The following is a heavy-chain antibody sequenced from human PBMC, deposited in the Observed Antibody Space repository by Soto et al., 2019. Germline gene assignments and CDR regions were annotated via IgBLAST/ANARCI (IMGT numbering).Heavy chain of an antibody. Sequence: ASVKVSCKASGGAFSSYAISWVRQAPGQGLEWMGGIIPIFGTANYAQKFQGRVTITADESTSTAYMKLSSLRSEDTAVYYCAKDSMGDHYGMGVWGQGTTVTVSS. D-gene: IGHD1-26*01. CDR1: GGAFSSYA. V-gene: IGHV1-69*13. J-gene: IGHJ6*02. CDR3: AKDSMGDHYGMGV. CDR2: IIPIFGTA.